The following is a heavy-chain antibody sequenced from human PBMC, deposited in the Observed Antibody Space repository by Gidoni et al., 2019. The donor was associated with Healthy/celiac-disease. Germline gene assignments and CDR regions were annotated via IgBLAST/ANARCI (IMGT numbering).Heavy chain of an antibody. CDR2: IRSKANSYAK. V-gene: IGHV3-73*02. Sequence: EVQLVESGGGFVQPGGSLKLSCAASGFTFRGSAMHWVRQASGKGLEWVGRIRSKANSYAKAYAASVKGRFTISRDDSKNTAYLQMNSLKTEDTAVYYCTRPLYSSGWYEVDYWGQGTLVTVSS. CDR3: TRPLYSSGWYEVDY. CDR1: GFTFRGSA. J-gene: IGHJ4*02. D-gene: IGHD6-19*01.